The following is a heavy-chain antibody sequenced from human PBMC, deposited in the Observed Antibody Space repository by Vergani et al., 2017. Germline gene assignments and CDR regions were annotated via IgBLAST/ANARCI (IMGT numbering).Heavy chain of an antibody. CDR3: ARGGYCSSTSCYTTNWFDP. CDR2: ISGSGGST. Sequence: EVQLLESGGGLVQPGGSLRLSCAASGFTFSSYAMSWVRQAPGKGLEWVSAISGSGGSTYYADSVKGRFTISRDNSKNTLYLQMNSLRAEDTAVYYCARGGYCSSTSCYTTNWFDPWGQGTLVTVSS. V-gene: IGHV3-23*01. J-gene: IGHJ5*02. D-gene: IGHD2-2*02. CDR1: GFTFSSYA.